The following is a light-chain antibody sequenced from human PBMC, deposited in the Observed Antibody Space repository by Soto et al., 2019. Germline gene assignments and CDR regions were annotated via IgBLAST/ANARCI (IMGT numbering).Light chain of an antibody. CDR3: CSYAGSSTFYV. J-gene: IGLJ1*01. CDR1: SSDVGSYNL. CDR2: EVS. V-gene: IGLV2-23*02. Sequence: QSVLTQPASVSGSPGQSITISCTGTSSDVGSYNLVSWYQQHPGKAPKLMIYEVSKRPSGVSNRFSGSKSGNTASLTIFVLQAEDEADYYCCSYAGSSTFYVFGTGTKVTVL.